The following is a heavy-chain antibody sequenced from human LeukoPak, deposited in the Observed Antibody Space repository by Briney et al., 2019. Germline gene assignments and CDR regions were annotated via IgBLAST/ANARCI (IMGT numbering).Heavy chain of an antibody. V-gene: IGHV3-21*01. Sequence: GGSLRLSCAASGFTFSSYSMNWVRQAPGKGLEWVSSISSSSSYIYYADSVKGRFTISRDNAKNSLYLQMNSLRAEDTAVYYCARGRFGELFSDYWGQGTLVTVSS. CDR1: GFTFSSYS. CDR3: ARGRFGELFSDY. J-gene: IGHJ4*02. D-gene: IGHD3-10*01. CDR2: ISSSSSYI.